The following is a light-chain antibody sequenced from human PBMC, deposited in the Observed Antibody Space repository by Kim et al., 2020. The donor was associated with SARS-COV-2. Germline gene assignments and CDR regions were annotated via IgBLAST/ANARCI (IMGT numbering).Light chain of an antibody. V-gene: IGKV1-27*01. CDR2: AAS. CDR3: QKYNGAPWT. J-gene: IGKJ1*01. CDR1: QGISKD. Sequence: DIQMTQSPSSLSASVGDRVTITCRASQGISKDLAWYQQKPGNAPKLLIFAASALQSGVPTRFSGSGSGTDFTLTISSLQPEDVATYYCQKYNGAPWTFGQGTKVDIK.